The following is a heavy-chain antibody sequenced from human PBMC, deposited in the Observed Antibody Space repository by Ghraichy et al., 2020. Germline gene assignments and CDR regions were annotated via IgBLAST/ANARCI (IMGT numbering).Heavy chain of an antibody. D-gene: IGHD3-3*01. J-gene: IGHJ4*02. CDR3: ASSAFGVVINLYYFDY. CDR1: GGSVSSDSYY. Sequence: SETLSLTCTVSGGSVSSDSYYWGWIRQTPGKGLAWIASIYYNGYTYYNPSLKSRVTISVDMSKNQFALKLSSVTAADTAVYYCASSAFGVVINLYYFDYWGQGTLVTVSS. V-gene: IGHV4-39*01. CDR2: IYYNGYT.